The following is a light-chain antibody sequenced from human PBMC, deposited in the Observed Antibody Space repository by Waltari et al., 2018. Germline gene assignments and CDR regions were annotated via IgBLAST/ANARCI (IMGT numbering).Light chain of an antibody. Sequence: QSALTQPRSVSGSPGQSVTISCTGTSSYVGANNFVSWHQHHPDKAPKLIIYDINKRPSGVPDRFSGSKSGNTASLTISGLQAEDEADYYCCSCVGRNIYWVFGGGTKLTVL. CDR1: SSYVGANNF. CDR3: CSCVGRNIYWV. J-gene: IGLJ3*02. V-gene: IGLV2-11*01. CDR2: DIN.